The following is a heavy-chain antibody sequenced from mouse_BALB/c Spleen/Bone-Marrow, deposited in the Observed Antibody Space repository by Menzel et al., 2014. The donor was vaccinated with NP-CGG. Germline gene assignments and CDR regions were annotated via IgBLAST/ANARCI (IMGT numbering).Heavy chain of an antibody. J-gene: IGHJ3*01. CDR2: IYPXYGGT. D-gene: IGHD3-1*01. V-gene: IGHV1-39*01. Sequence: VQLKHSGPELEKPGASVKISCQASGYSFTGYKINWVKQSNGKSLEWLGNIYPXYGGTSYNQKFKAKATLTVDRSSSTAYMQLKSLTSEDSAVYYCARRGSSGYWFAYWGQGTLVTVSA. CDR1: GYSFTGYK. CDR3: ARRGSSGYWFAY.